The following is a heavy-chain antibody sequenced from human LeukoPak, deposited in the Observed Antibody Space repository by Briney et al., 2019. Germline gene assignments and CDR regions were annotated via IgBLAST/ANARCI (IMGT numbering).Heavy chain of an antibody. D-gene: IGHD3-16*01. Sequence: AGGSLRLSCAASGFTLSSYWMSWVRQAPGKGLEWVANIKQDGSEKYYVDSVKGRFTISRDNAKNSLYLQMNSLRAEDTAVYYCARALMGWFDPWGQGTLVTVSS. V-gene: IGHV3-7*01. CDR3: ARALMGWFDP. CDR1: GFTLSSYW. J-gene: IGHJ5*02. CDR2: IKQDGSEK.